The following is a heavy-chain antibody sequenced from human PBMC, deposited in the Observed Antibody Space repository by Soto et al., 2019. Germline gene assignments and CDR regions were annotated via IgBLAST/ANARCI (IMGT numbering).Heavy chain of an antibody. D-gene: IGHD5-18*01. Sequence: QVQLVQSGAEVKKPWASVKVSCKASGYTFTSYGIIWVRQAPGQGLEWMGWISAYNGNTNYAQKLQGRVTMTTDTSTSTAYMELRSLRSDDTAVYYCARAERGYSYGYYSLYLGQGTLVTVSS. V-gene: IGHV1-18*01. J-gene: IGHJ4*02. CDR3: ARAERGYSYGYYSLY. CDR1: GYTFTSYG. CDR2: ISAYNGNT.